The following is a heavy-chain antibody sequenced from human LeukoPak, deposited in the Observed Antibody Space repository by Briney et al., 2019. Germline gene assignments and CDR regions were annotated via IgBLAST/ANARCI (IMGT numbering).Heavy chain of an antibody. V-gene: IGHV3-7*01. J-gene: IGHJ4*02. D-gene: IGHD3-22*01. CDR3: ARALGRYYYDSSGYYYFDY. CDR1: GFTFSSYW. CDR2: IKQDGSEK. Sequence: GGSLRLSCAASGFTFSSYWMSWVRQAPGKGLEWVANIKQDGSEKYYVDSVKGRFTISRDNAKNSLYLQMNSLRAEDTAVYYCARALGRYYYDSSGYYYFDYWGQGTLVTVSS.